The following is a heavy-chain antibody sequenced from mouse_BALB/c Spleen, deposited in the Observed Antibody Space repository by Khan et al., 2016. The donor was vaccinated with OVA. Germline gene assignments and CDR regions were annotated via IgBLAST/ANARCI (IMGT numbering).Heavy chain of an antibody. D-gene: IGHD1-1*01. CDR2: INTYTGEP. Sequence: QIQLVQSGPELKKPGETVKISCKTSGYTFTNYGMNWVKQAPGKALKWMGWINTYTGEPTYADDFKGRFAFSLETSASTAYLQINSLKNEDMATXYWAKGRNSYESWFAYWGQRTLVTVYA. CDR1: GYTFTNYG. CDR3: AKGRNSYESWFAY. J-gene: IGHJ3*01. V-gene: IGHV9-1*02.